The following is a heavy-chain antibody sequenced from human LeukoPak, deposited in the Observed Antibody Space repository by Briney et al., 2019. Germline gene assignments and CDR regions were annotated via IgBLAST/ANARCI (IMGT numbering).Heavy chain of an antibody. V-gene: IGHV1-2*06. CDR2: INPNSGGT. CDR3: ARDFGGWPGLLDY. Sequence: ASVKVSCEASGYTFTGYYMHWVRQAPGQGLEWMGRINPNSGGTNYAQKFQGRVTMTRDTSISTAYMELSRLRSDDTAVYYCARDFGGWPGLLDYWGQGTLVTVSS. J-gene: IGHJ4*02. CDR1: GYTFTGYY. D-gene: IGHD6-19*01.